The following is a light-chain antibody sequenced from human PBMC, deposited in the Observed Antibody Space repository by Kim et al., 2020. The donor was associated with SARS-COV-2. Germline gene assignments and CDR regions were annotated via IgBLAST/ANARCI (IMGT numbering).Light chain of an antibody. Sequence: VALVQTVRITCQGDSLRTYYTTWFQQKPGQAPIVVFYGKNNRPSGIPDRFSGSSSGNTASLTITATQAGDEADYYCNSRDNNDNVLFGGGTRLTVL. V-gene: IGLV3-19*01. CDR2: GKN. CDR1: SLRTYY. CDR3: NSRDNNDNVL. J-gene: IGLJ2*01.